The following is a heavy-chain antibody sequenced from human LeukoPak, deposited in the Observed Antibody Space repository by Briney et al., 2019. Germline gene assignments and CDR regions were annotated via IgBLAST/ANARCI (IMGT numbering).Heavy chain of an antibody. D-gene: IGHD4-17*01. V-gene: IGHV4-59*08. J-gene: IGHJ4*02. CDR1: GGSISSYY. Sequence: SETLSLTRTVSGGSISSYYWSWIRQPPGKGLEWIGYIYYSGSTNYNPSLKSRVTISVDTSKNQFSLKLSSVTAADTAVYYCARSTYGDYVPFFDYWGQGTLVTVSS. CDR2: IYYSGST. CDR3: ARSTYGDYVPFFDY.